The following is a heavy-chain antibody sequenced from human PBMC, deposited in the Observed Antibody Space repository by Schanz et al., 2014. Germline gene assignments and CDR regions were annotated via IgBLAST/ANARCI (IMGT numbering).Heavy chain of an antibody. CDR1: GFTFSTYA. J-gene: IGHJ4*02. V-gene: IGHV3-23*01. CDR2: INGNGGIT. CDR3: AKVAPAATYLDS. D-gene: IGHD2-2*01. Sequence: EVQLLESGGALVQPGGSLRLSCSASGFTFSTYAMSWVRQAPGKGLEWVSAINGNGGITYYADPVKGRFTISRDNSKNTLYLQVNSLRAEDTAVYYCAKVAPAATYLDSWGLGTLVTVSS.